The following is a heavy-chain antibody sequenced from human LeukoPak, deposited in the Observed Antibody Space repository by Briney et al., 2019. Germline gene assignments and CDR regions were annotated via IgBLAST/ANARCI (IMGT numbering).Heavy chain of an antibody. CDR3: ARAVAGSFDY. CDR1: GVTFSIYW. Sequence: PGGSLRLSCAASGVTFSIYWMTWVRQAPGKGLEWVANIKHDGSEKYYVDSVKGRFTISRDNAKNSLYLRMNSLRAEDPAVYYCARAVAGSFDYWGQGTLVTVSS. V-gene: IGHV3-7*04. D-gene: IGHD6-19*01. CDR2: IKHDGSEK. J-gene: IGHJ4*02.